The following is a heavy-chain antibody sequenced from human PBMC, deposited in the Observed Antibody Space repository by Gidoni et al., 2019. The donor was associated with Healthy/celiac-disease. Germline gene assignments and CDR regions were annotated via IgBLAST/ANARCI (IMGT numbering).Heavy chain of an antibody. J-gene: IGHJ3*02. D-gene: IGHD2-21*01. Sequence: LQLQESGPGLVKPSETLSLTCTVSGGSLSSSSYYWGWIRQPPGKGLEWIGSIYYSGSTYYNPSLKSRVTISVDTSKNQFSLKLSSVTAADTAVYYWARKGSLWWNSIDAFDIWGQGTMVTVSS. CDR2: IYYSGST. CDR1: GGSLSSSSYY. V-gene: IGHV4-39*01. CDR3: ARKGSLWWNSIDAFDI.